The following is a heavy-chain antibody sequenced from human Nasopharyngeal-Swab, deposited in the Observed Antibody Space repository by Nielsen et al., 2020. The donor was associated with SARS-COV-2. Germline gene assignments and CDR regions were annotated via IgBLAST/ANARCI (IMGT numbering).Heavy chain of an antibody. CDR3: ARDSFVFGVSSWTIPFDY. D-gene: IGHD6-13*01. Sequence: SETLSLTCAVYGGSFSDYYWSWIRQPPGKGLEWIGEINHSGSTNYNPSLKSRVTISVDKSKNQFSLKLSSVTAADTAVYYCARDSFVFGVSSWTIPFDYWGQGTLVTVSS. V-gene: IGHV4-34*01. CDR1: GGSFSDYY. J-gene: IGHJ4*02. CDR2: INHSGST.